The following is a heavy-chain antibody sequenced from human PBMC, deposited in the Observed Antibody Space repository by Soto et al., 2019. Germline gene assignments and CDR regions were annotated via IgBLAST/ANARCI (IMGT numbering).Heavy chain of an antibody. Sequence: SETLSLPWTVSGGSISRDYCSLIRQPPGKGLEWIGYIYYSGSTNYNPSLKSRVTISVDTSKNQFSLKLSSVTAADTAVYYCARYNWGAMGAFDIWGQGTMVTVSS. CDR1: GGSISRDY. D-gene: IGHD1-1*01. J-gene: IGHJ3*02. CDR2: IYYSGST. V-gene: IGHV4-59*01. CDR3: ARYNWGAMGAFDI.